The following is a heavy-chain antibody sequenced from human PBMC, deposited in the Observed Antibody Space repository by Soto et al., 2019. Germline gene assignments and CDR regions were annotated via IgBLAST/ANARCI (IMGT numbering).Heavy chain of an antibody. CDR1: GGSISSGDYY. CDR2: IYYSGST. D-gene: IGHD3-3*01. J-gene: IGHJ4*02. V-gene: IGHV4-30-4*01. CDR3: ARAGFLEWLDFDY. Sequence: KTSETLSLTCTVSGGSISSGDYYWSWIRQPPGKGLEWIGYIYYSGSTYYNPSLKSRVTISVDTSKNQFSLKLSSVTAADMAVYYCARAGFLEWLDFDYWGQGTLVTVSS.